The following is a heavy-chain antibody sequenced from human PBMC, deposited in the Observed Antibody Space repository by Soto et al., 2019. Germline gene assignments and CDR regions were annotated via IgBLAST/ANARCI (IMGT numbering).Heavy chain of an antibody. CDR3: ASDQGSGWIDFFDY. Sequence: QVQLVESGGGVVQPGRSLRLSCAASGFTFSSYGMHWVRQAPGKGLEWVAVIWYDGSNKYYADSVKGRFTISRDNSKNTLYLQMNSLRAEDTAVYYCASDQGSGWIDFFDYWGQGTLVTVSS. CDR1: GFTFSSYG. CDR2: IWYDGSNK. V-gene: IGHV3-33*01. D-gene: IGHD6-19*01. J-gene: IGHJ4*02.